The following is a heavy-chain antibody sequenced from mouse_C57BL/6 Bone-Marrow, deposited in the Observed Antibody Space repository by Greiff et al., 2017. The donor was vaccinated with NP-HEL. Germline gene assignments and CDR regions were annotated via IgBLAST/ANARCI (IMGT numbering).Heavy chain of an antibody. CDR1: GFTFSDYY. CDR3: ARFRGFTTRYFDV. CDR2: INYEGSST. Sequence: EVMLVESEGGLVQPGSSMKLSCTASGFTFSDYYMAWVRQVPEKGLEWVANINYEGSSTYYLDSLTCRFIISRDNAKNILYLQMCSLKSEDTATYYGARFRGFTTRYFDVWGTGTTVTVSS. J-gene: IGHJ1*03. V-gene: IGHV5-16*01. D-gene: IGHD1-1*01.